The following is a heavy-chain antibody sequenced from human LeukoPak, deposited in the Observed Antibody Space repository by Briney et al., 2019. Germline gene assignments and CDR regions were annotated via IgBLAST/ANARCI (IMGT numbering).Heavy chain of an antibody. Sequence: SETLSLTCALYGGSFSGHYWSWIRQPPGKGLEWIGEINHSGGTNYNPSLKSRVTVSIDTSKNQLSLKLTSLTAADTAVYYCARSHYSSGWPFAFDIWGQGTMVTVS. D-gene: IGHD6-19*01. CDR2: INHSGGT. CDR3: ARSHYSSGWPFAFDI. CDR1: GGSFSGHY. V-gene: IGHV4-34*01. J-gene: IGHJ3*02.